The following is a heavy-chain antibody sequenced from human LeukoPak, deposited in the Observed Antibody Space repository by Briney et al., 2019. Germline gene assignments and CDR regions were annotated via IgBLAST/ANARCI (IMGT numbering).Heavy chain of an antibody. CDR2: ISNSGTN. Sequence: SETLSLTCAVSGSSITSYYWSWIRQPPGKGLEWIGDISNSGTNNYNPSLKSRVTISVDKPKKQVSLRLKSLTAADTAVYFCAGAALTNQYTSGAFHHWGQGTLVTVSS. D-gene: IGHD3-10*01. V-gene: IGHV4-59*01. CDR3: AGAALTNQYTSGAFHH. CDR1: GSSITSYY. J-gene: IGHJ1*01.